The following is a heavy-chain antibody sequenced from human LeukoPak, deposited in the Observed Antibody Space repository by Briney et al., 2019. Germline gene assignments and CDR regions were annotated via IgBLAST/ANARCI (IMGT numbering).Heavy chain of an antibody. D-gene: IGHD3-3*02. V-gene: IGHV1-69*13. CDR2: IIPIFGTA. J-gene: IGHJ3*02. CDR1: GGTFSSYA. CDR3: ASLALGAFDI. Sequence: GASVKVSCKASGGTFSSYAISWVRQAPGQGLEWMGGIIPIFGTANYAQKFQGRVTITADESTSTAYMELSSLRSEDTAVYYCASLALGAFDIWGQGTMVTVSS.